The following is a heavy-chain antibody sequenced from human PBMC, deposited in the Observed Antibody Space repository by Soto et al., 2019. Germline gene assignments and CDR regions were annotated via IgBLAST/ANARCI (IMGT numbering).Heavy chain of an antibody. J-gene: IGHJ6*02. V-gene: IGHV3-13*04. CDR3: ARGGIAAAGTLDYYYYYGMDV. D-gene: IGHD6-13*01. CDR1: GFTFSSYD. CDR2: IGTAGDT. Sequence: PGGSLRLSCAASGFTFSSYDMHWVRQATGKGLEWVSAIGTAGDTYYPGSVKGRFTISRENAKNSLYLQMNSLRAGDTAVYYCARGGIAAAGTLDYYYYYGMDVWGQGTTVTVSS.